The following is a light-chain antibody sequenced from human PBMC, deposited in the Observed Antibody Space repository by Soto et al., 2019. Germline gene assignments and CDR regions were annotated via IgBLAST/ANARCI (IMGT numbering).Light chain of an antibody. CDR2: DVS. Sequence: QSALTQPASVSGSPGQSITISCTGTSSDVGGYNSVSWYQHHPGKAPKLMIYDVSNRPSGVSNRFSGSQSGNTASLTISGLQAEYEADYYCSSYASSSTHVVFGGGTKVTVL. J-gene: IGLJ2*01. CDR1: SSDVGGYNS. V-gene: IGLV2-14*03. CDR3: SSYASSSTHVV.